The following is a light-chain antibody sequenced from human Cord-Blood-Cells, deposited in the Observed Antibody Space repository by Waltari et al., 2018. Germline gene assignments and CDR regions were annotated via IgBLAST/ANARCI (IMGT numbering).Light chain of an antibody. CDR1: QSVSSSY. J-gene: IGKJ2*01. CDR2: GAS. CDR3: QQYGSSSLT. Sequence: EIVLTQSPGTLSLSPGERATLSSRASQSVSSSYLAWYQQKPGQAPRLLIYGASSRATGIPDRFSGSGSGTDFTLTISRLEPEDFAVYYCQQYGSSSLTFGQGTKLEIK. V-gene: IGKV3-20*01.